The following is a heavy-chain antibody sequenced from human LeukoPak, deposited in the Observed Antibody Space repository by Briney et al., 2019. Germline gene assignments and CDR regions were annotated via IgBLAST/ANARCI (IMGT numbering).Heavy chain of an antibody. V-gene: IGHV3-48*02. D-gene: IGHD6-6*01. Sequence: SLRLSXXASGFTFSSYSMNWVRQAPGKGLEWVSYISSGSSTIYYGDSVKGRFTISRDNAKNSLYLQMNSLRDEDTAVYYCASQPGDYSSSRRYFDYWGQGTLVTVSS. CDR1: GFTFSSYS. J-gene: IGHJ4*02. CDR2: ISSGSSTI. CDR3: ASQPGDYSSSRRYFDY.